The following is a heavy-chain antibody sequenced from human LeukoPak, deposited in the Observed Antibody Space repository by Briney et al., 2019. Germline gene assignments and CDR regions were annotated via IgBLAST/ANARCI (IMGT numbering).Heavy chain of an antibody. CDR3: ARDGVKTSGSYYGLADY. CDR1: GYTFTGYY. CDR2: INPNSGGT. Sequence: ASVKVSCKASGYTFTGYYMHWVRQAPGQGLEWMGWINPNSGGTNYAQKFQGRVTMTRDTSISTAYMELSRLRSDDTAVYYCARDGVKTSGSYYGLADYWGQGTLVTVSS. D-gene: IGHD1-26*01. V-gene: IGHV1-2*02. J-gene: IGHJ4*02.